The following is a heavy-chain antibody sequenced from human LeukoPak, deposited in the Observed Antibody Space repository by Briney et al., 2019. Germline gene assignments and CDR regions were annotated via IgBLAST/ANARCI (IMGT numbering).Heavy chain of an antibody. J-gene: IGHJ4*02. CDR1: GFTFGSYA. Sequence: GGSLRLSCAASGFTFGSYAMSWVRQAPGKGLEWVSAISGSGGSTYYADSVMGRFTISRDNSKNTLYLQMNSLRAEDTAVYYCAKDHGGIAVAPYYFDYWGQGTLVTVSS. CDR3: AKDHGGIAVAPYYFDY. CDR2: ISGSGGST. D-gene: IGHD6-19*01. V-gene: IGHV3-23*01.